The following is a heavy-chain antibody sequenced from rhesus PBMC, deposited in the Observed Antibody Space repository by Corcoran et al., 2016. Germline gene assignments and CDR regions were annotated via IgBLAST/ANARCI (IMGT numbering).Heavy chain of an antibody. CDR1: GGSISGYYY. Sequence: QVQLQESGPGLVKPSETLSLTCTVSGGSISGYYYWSWIRQPPGQGLEWIGGIYGKTASTYYNPSLKSRVTISKDTSKNQFSLKLSSGTAADTAVYYCARSIVVVFTANDYWGQGVLVTVSS. CDR3: ARSIVVVFTANDY. D-gene: IGHD2-27*01. V-gene: IGHV4-143*01. J-gene: IGHJ4*01. CDR2: IYGKTAST.